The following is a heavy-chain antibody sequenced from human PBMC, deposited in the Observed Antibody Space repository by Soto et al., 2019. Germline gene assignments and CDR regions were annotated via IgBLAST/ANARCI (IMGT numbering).Heavy chain of an antibody. J-gene: IGHJ5*02. CDR1: GDSISGNNW. CDR2: IFHSGST. Sequence: QVQLQESGPGLVKPSGTLSLSCAVSGDSISGNNWWTWVRQSPERGLEWIGEIFHSGSTNYKPSLKGRVTISVDKSKKNVSLNLRSVTAADTAVYYCARAKLNWFDPWGQGTLVTVSS. V-gene: IGHV4-4*02. CDR3: ARAKLNWFDP. D-gene: IGHD1-1*01.